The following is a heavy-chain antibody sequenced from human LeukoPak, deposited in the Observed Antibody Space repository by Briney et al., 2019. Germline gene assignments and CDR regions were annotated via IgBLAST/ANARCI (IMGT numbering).Heavy chain of an antibody. J-gene: IGHJ5*02. Sequence: GGSLRLSCATSGLTFNNAWMSWIRQAPGKGLEWVDRIKSKADGGTIDYAAPVKGRFTISREDSQNTLYLQMNSLRTEDTALYYCHTEGSWGQGTLVTDSS. CDR2: IKSKADGGTI. CDR1: GLTFNNAW. V-gene: IGHV3-15*01. CDR3: HTEGS.